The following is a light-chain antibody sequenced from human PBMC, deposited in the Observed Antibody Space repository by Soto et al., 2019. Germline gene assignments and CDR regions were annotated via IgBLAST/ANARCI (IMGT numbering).Light chain of an antibody. J-gene: IGLJ2*01. CDR1: SSDVGDYNY. Sequence: QPVLTQPASVSGSPGQSITISCTGTSSDVGDYNYVSWYQQHPGKAPKLIIYEVSHRLSGVSNRFSGSKSGHTASLTISGLQDDDEADYYCSSSITNNIVVFGGGTKVTVL. CDR2: EVS. CDR3: SSSITNNIVV. V-gene: IGLV2-14*01.